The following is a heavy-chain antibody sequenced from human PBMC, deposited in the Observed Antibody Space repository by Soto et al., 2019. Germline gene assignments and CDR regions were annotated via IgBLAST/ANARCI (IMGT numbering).Heavy chain of an antibody. V-gene: IGHV4-4*09. D-gene: IGHD3-9*01. J-gene: IGHJ6*02. CDR3: ARVGSKYFYYATDV. Sequence: QLQESGPGLVKPSETLSLTCTVSGASISSFCWTWIRQPPGQGLEWIGYICTGGTTKYNPSLKSRVTMSVDTSKTQFSPKLTSVTAADTAVYYCARVGSKYFYYATDVWGQGTTVTVSS. CDR1: GASISSFC. CDR2: ICTGGTT.